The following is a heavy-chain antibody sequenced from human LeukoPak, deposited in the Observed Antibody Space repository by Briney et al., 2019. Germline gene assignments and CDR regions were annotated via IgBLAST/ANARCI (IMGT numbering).Heavy chain of an antibody. CDR3: ARLRGSGYGRFDY. V-gene: IGHV5-51*01. Sequence: GESLKISCKCSGYSFTSYWIGWVRQMPGKGLEWMGIISPGDSKTIYSPSFQGQVTISADKSISTAYLQWSSLKASGTAMYYCARLRGSGYGRFDYWGQGTLVTVSS. D-gene: IGHD5-12*01. CDR2: ISPGDSKT. CDR1: GYSFTSYW. J-gene: IGHJ4*02.